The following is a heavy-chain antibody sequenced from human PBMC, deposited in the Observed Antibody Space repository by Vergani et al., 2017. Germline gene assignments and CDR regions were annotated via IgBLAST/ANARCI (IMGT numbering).Heavy chain of an antibody. CDR2: ISGSGGST. D-gene: IGHD4-17*01. CDR1: GFTFSSYA. J-gene: IGHJ6*02. CDR3: AKGNDDGDLYYYYGMDV. V-gene: IGHV3-23*01. Sequence: EVQLLESGGGLVQPGGSLRLSCAASGFTFSSYAMSWVRQAPGKGLGWVSAISGSGGSTYYADSVKGRFTISRDNSKNTLYLQMNSLRAEDTAVYYCAKGNDDGDLYYYYGMDVWGQGTTVTVSS.